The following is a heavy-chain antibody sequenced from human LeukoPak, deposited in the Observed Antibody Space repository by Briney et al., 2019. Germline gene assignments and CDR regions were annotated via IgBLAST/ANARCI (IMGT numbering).Heavy chain of an antibody. CDR3: AREGGAGYSYGYYYMDV. V-gene: IGHV3-48*01. Sequence: SSSGSTIYYADSVKGRFTISRDNSNNTLYLQMNSLRAEDTAVYYCAREGGAGYSYGYYYMDVWGKGTTVTVSS. CDR2: SSSGSTI. J-gene: IGHJ6*03. D-gene: IGHD5-18*01.